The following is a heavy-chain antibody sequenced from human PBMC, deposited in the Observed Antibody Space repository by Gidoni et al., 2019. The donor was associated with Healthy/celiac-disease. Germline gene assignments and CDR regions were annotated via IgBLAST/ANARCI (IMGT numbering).Heavy chain of an antibody. CDR3: ARDPNPYYYDSSGYYSDAFDI. CDR2: ISYDGSNK. CDR1: GFTFSRYA. J-gene: IGHJ3*02. D-gene: IGHD3-22*01. V-gene: IGHV3-30*01. Sequence: QVQLVESGGGGVQPGRSLRLSCAASGFTFSRYAMHWVRQAPGKGLGWVAVISYDGSNKYYADSVKGRFTISRDNSKNTLYLQMNSLRAEDTAVYYCARDPNPYYYDSSGYYSDAFDIWGQGTMVTVSS.